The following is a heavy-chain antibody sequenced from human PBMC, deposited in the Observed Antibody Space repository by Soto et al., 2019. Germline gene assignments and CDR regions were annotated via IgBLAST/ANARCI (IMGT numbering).Heavy chain of an antibody. CDR2: ITGSGDRT. V-gene: IGHV3-23*01. Sequence: EVQLLESGGGLVQPGGSLRLSCTASGFTFSYCAMTWVRQTPGKGLEWVSTITGSGDRTSYSDSVEGRFTISRDNSNNSLYLQMNSLRVEDTALSYCAKSHHCWSLRSDYFGLGNLVTVSS. CDR3: AKSHHCWSLRSDY. J-gene: IGHJ4*02. CDR1: GFTFSYCA. D-gene: IGHD3-3*02.